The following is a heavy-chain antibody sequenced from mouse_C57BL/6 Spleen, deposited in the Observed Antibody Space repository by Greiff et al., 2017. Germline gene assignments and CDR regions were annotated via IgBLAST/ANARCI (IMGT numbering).Heavy chain of an antibody. CDR3: TRDGGDYDRYFDV. CDR1: GFTFSSYA. D-gene: IGHD2-4*01. V-gene: IGHV5-9-1*02. Sequence: EVKVVESGEGLVKPGGSLKLSCAASGFTFSSYAMSWVRQTPEKRLEWVAYISSGGDYIYYADTVKGRFTISRDNARNTLYLQMSSLKSEDTAMYYCTRDGGDYDRYFDVWGTGTTVTVSS. J-gene: IGHJ1*03. CDR2: ISSGGDYI.